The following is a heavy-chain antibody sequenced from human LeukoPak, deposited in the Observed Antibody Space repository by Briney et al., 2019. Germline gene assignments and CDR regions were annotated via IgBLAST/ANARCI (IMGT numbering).Heavy chain of an antibody. J-gene: IGHJ4*02. CDR1: GFTFSGSA. Sequence: GGSLRLSCAASGFTFSGSAMHWVRQASGKGLEWVGRIRSKANSYATAYAASVKGRFTISRDNSKNTLYLQMNSLRAEDTAVYYCARDCSGGSCYPGDFWGQGTLVTVST. CDR2: IRSKANSYAT. V-gene: IGHV3-73*01. D-gene: IGHD2-15*01. CDR3: ARDCSGGSCYPGDF.